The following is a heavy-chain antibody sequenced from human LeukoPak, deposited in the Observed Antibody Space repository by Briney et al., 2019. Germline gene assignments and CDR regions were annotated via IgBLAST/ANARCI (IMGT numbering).Heavy chain of an antibody. CDR1: GYTFTSYY. Sequence: ASVKVSCKASGYTFTSYYMHWVRQARGQGLEWMGIINPSGGSTSYAQKFQGRVTMTRDTSTRTVYMELSSLRSEDTAVYYCARDFVVVVAATPGGGTYYFDYWGQGTLVTVSS. J-gene: IGHJ4*02. V-gene: IGHV1-46*01. D-gene: IGHD2-15*01. CDR2: INPSGGST. CDR3: ARDFVVVVAATPGGGTYYFDY.